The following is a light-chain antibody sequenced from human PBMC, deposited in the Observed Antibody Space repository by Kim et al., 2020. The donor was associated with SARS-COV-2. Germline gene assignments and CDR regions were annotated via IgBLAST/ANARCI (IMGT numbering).Light chain of an antibody. CDR1: QIVISSF. Sequence: PGERATLSCRASQIVISSFLAWYQQKPGQAPRLLISGASTRATGIPDRFSGGGSGTDFTLTISRLEPEDFAVYHCQQYASSPWTFGQGTKVDIK. CDR3: QQYASSPWT. J-gene: IGKJ1*01. V-gene: IGKV3-20*01. CDR2: GAS.